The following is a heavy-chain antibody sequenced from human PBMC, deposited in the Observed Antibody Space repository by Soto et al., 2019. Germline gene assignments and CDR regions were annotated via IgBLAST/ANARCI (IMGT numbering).Heavy chain of an antibody. V-gene: IGHV4-59*01. CDR2: ISNSGST. CDR1: GDSTGNYY. Sequence: ASQTLCLTCTVSGDSTGNYYWSFIRQPPGKALEWIAYISNSGSTNYNPSLKSRVTISVDTSKNQISLRLSSVTAADTAVYFCAREHDYILAYWAQRTLDTVSS. CDR3: AREHDYILAY. J-gene: IGHJ4*02. D-gene: IGHD1-1*01.